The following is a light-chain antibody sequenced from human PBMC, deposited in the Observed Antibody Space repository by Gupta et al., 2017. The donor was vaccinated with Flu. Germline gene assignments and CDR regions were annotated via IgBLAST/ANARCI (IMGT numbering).Light chain of an antibody. J-gene: IGKJ1*01. CDR1: QSVLYSSNNRNY. CDR2: WAS. CDR3: QQYYSTPRT. V-gene: IGKV4-1*01. Sequence: DIVMTQSPDSLAVSLGERATINCKSSQSVLYSSNNRNYLAWYQRKPGHPPKLLIYWASTRESGVPDRFSGSGSGTDFTLTISSLQAEDVAVYYCQQYYSTPRTFGQGTKVEIK.